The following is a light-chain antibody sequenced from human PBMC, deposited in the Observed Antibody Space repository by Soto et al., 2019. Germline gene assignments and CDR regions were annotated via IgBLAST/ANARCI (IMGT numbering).Light chain of an antibody. J-gene: IGLJ1*01. CDR3: SSHTFSSALQV. V-gene: IGLV2-14*01. CDR1: ISDFVVYNY. Sequence: QSALTQPASVSGSPGQSITISCTGTISDFVVYNYVSWYQQHPGKAPKLMIYGVSNRPSGVSNRFSGSKSGNTASLTISGFQADDEADYYCSSHTFSSALQVFGTGTKLTVL. CDR2: GVS.